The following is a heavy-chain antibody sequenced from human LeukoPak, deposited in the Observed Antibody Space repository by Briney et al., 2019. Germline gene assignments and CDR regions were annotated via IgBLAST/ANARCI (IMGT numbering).Heavy chain of an antibody. V-gene: IGHV3-21*01. D-gene: IGHD6-19*01. Sequence: PGGSLRLSCAASGFTFSSYSMNWVRQAPGKGLEWVSSISSSSSYIYYADSVKGRFTISRDNAKNSLYLQMNSLRAEDTAVYYCARSQGIAVAGIDYWGQGTLVTVSS. J-gene: IGHJ4*02. CDR2: ISSSSSYI. CDR1: GFTFSSYS. CDR3: ARSQGIAVAGIDY.